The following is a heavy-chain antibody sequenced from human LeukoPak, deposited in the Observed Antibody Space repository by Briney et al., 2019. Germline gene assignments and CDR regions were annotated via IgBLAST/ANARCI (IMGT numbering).Heavy chain of an antibody. J-gene: IGHJ6*02. D-gene: IGHD2-2*01. CDR1: GGSISSYY. V-gene: IGHV4-59*01. CDR2: IYYSGST. Sequence: PSETLSLTCTVSGGSISSYYWSWIRQPPGKGLEWIGYIYYSGSTNYNPSLKSRVTISVDTSKNQFSLKLSSVTAADTAVYYCAGVVVVPAAPPLGYYYYGMDVWGQGTTVTVSS. CDR3: AGVVVVPAAPPLGYYYYGMDV.